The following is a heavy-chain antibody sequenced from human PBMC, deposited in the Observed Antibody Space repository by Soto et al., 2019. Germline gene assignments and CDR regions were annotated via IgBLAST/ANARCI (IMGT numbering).Heavy chain of an antibody. V-gene: IGHV3-7*04. CDR3: ARGGVAGAADY. CDR1: GFSFSTYW. D-gene: IGHD2-21*01. CDR2: IKEDGSEK. J-gene: IGHJ4*02. Sequence: EVQLVESGGDLVQPGGSLSLSCAGSGFSFSTYWMTWVRQAPGKGPEWVANIKEDGSEKFYVDSVEGRFTISRDNAKNSLHLQMNSLRAEDTAVYYWARGGVAGAADYWGQGTLVTVSS.